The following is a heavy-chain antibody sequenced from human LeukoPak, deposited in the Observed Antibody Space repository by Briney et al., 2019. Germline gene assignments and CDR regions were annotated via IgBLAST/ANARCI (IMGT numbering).Heavy chain of an antibody. V-gene: IGHV4-4*02. CDR3: ASRRDYYDSSGFDY. D-gene: IGHD3-22*01. Sequence: NPSETLSLTCAVSGGSISSSNWWSWVRQPPGKGLEWIGEIYHSGSTNYNPSLKSRVTISVDTSKNQFSLKLSSVTAADTAVYYCASRRDYYDSSGFDYWGQGTLVTVSS. CDR1: GGSISSSNW. J-gene: IGHJ4*02. CDR2: IYHSGST.